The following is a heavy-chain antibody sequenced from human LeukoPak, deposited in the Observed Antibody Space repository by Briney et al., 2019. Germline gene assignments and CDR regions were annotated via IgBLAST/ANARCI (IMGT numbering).Heavy chain of an antibody. D-gene: IGHD6-19*01. CDR2: INTDGSST. J-gene: IGHJ4*02. Sequence: GGSLRLSCAASGFTFSSYAMSWVRQAPGKGLVWVSRINTDGSSTSYADSVEGRFTISRDNAKNTLYLQMNSLRAEDTAVYYCARAYSSGAFDYWGQGTLVTVSS. CDR3: ARAYSSGAFDY. V-gene: IGHV3-74*01. CDR1: GFTFSSYA.